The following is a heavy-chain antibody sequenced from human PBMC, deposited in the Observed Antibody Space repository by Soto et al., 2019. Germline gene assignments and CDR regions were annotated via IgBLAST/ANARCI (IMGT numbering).Heavy chain of an antibody. CDR2: ISSSSSTI. Sequence: GGSLRLSCAASGFTFSSYSMNWVRQAPGKGLEWVSYISSSSSTIYYADSVKGRFTISRDNAKNSLYLQMNSLRAEDTAVYYCARPRFGVRSYTVTYAFDIWGQGTMVTVSS. V-gene: IGHV3-48*01. D-gene: IGHD4-17*01. CDR1: GFTFSSYS. CDR3: ARPRFGVRSYTVTYAFDI. J-gene: IGHJ3*02.